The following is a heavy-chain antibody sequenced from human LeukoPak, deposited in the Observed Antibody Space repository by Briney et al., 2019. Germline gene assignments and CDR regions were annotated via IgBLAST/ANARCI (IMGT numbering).Heavy chain of an antibody. V-gene: IGHV4-59*01. D-gene: IGHD5-18*01. CDR3: ARSQWRTAMAPLPDY. CDR2: IYYSGST. CDR1: GGSISSYY. Sequence: SETLSLTCTVSGGSISSYYWSWIRQPPGKGLEWIGYIYYSGSTNYNPSLKSRVTISVDTSKNQFSLKLSSVTAADTAVYYCARSQWRTAMAPLPDYWGQGTPVTVSS. J-gene: IGHJ4*02.